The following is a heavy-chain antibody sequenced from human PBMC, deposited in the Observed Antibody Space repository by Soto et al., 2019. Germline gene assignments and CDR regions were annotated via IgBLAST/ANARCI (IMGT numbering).Heavy chain of an antibody. CDR3: AREPRVVRGVINAMAV. CDR2: INHSGST. J-gene: IGHJ6*02. CDR1: GGSFSGYY. V-gene: IGHV4-34*01. D-gene: IGHD3-10*01. Sequence: QVQLQQWGAGLLKPSETLSLTCAVYGGSFSGYYWSWIRQPPGKGLEWIGEINHSGSTNYNPSLKSPVTISVATSKNQVSLKLSSVTAADTAVYYCAREPRVVRGVINAMAVWCQGTTVTVSS.